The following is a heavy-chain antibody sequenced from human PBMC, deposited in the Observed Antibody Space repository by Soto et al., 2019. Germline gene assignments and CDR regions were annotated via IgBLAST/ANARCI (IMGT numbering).Heavy chain of an antibody. V-gene: IGHV4-39*01. Sequence: SETLSLTCTVSGGSISSSSYYWGWIRQPPGKGLEWIGSIYYSGSTYYNPSLKSRVTISVDTSKNQFSLKLSSVTAADTAVYYCARAGTDCSSTSCYAGIFLVYYYYYGMDVWGQGTTVTVS. CDR3: ARAGTDCSSTSCYAGIFLVYYYYYGMDV. J-gene: IGHJ6*02. CDR1: GGSISSSSYY. D-gene: IGHD2-2*01. CDR2: IYYSGST.